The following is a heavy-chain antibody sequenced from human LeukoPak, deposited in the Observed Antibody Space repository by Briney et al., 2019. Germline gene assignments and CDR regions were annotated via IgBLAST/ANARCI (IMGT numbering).Heavy chain of an antibody. CDR1: GFTFDDYA. J-gene: IGHJ4*02. CDR3: AKVGYDSSGYYHGFDY. CDR2: ISWNSGSI. V-gene: IGHV3-9*01. D-gene: IGHD3-22*01. Sequence: GGSLRLSCAASGFTFDDYAMHWVRQAPGKGLGWVSGISWNSGSIGYADSVKGRFTISRDNAKNSLYLQMNSLRAEDTALYYCAKVGYDSSGYYHGFDYWGQGTLVTVSS.